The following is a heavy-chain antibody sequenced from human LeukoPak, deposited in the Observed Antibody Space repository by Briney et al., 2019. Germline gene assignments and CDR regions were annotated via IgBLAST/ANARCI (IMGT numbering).Heavy chain of an antibody. CDR1: GFTFRSYA. CDR3: AKDGRYYDFWSGYYSDY. D-gene: IGHD3-3*01. V-gene: IGHV3-23*01. CDR2: ISDTGGST. J-gene: IGHJ4*02. Sequence: PGGSLRLSCAASGFTFRSYAMSWVRQAPGKGLEWVSTISDTGGSTYYAGSVRGRFTISRDNSRNTLYLQMNSLSADDTAVYYCAKDGRYYDFWSGYYSDYWGQGTLVTVSS.